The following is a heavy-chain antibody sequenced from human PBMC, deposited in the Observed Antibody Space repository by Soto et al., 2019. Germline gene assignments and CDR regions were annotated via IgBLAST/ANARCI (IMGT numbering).Heavy chain of an antibody. CDR3: ARDFTFHPTRSDAFDI. J-gene: IGHJ3*02. Sequence: QVQLVQSGAEVKKPGSSVKVSCKASGGTFSSYAISWVRQAPGQGLEWMGGIIPIFGTANYAQKFQARVTITADESTSTAYMELSSLRSEDTAVYYCARDFTFHPTRSDAFDIWGQGTMVTVSS. D-gene: IGHD3-10*01. V-gene: IGHV1-69*01. CDR1: GGTFSSYA. CDR2: IIPIFGTA.